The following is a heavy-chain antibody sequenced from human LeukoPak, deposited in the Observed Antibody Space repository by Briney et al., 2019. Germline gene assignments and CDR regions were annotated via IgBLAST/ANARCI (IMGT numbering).Heavy chain of an antibody. CDR1: GGSISGHY. V-gene: IGHV4-59*11. CDR2: IHYTGKP. J-gene: IGHJ6*02. D-gene: IGHD3-16*01. Sequence: SETLSLTCSVSGGSISGHYWTWIRQPPGKGLEWIGQIHYTGKPDYNPSLKSRITISVDTSKNQVSLQVSPVTAADSAIYYCARFGVDYDMDVWGHGTTVTVSS. CDR3: ARFGVDYDMDV.